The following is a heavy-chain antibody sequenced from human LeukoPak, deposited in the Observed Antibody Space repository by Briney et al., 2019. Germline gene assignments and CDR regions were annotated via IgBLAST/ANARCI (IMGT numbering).Heavy chain of an antibody. CDR3: ARHVLGISDAFDI. J-gene: IGHJ3*02. D-gene: IGHD7-27*01. CDR1: GYSISSGYY. Sequence: SETLSLTCAVSGYSISSGYYWGWIRQPPGKGLEWIGSIYHSGSTYYNPSLESRVTISVDTSKNQFSLKLSSVTAADTAVYYCARHVLGISDAFDIWGQGTMVTVSS. V-gene: IGHV4-38-2*01. CDR2: IYHSGST.